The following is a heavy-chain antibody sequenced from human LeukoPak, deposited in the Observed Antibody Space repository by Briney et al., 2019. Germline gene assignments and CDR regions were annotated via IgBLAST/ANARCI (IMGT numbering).Heavy chain of an antibody. D-gene: IGHD3-16*01. CDR2: INMYTANP. Sequence: ASVKVSCKAAGYTFIRYAINWLRQVPGQGLEWMGWINMYTANPAYAQGFTERFVFSLDTSVSTAYLEISNLKAEDTAVYYCARHDNDDDFDYWGQGTLVTVSS. V-gene: IGHV7-4-1*02. J-gene: IGHJ4*02. CDR1: GYTFIRYA. CDR3: ARHDNDDDFDY.